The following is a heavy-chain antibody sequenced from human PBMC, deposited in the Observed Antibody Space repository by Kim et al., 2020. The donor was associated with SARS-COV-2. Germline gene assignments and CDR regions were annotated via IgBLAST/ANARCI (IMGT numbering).Heavy chain of an antibody. Sequence: VKGRFTISRDNSKTTLYRQMNSLRAEDTAVYYCAKSEDIVVVPAAIGCDYWGQGTLVTVSS. D-gene: IGHD2-2*01. CDR3: AKSEDIVVVPAAIGCDY. J-gene: IGHJ4*02. V-gene: IGHV3-30*02.